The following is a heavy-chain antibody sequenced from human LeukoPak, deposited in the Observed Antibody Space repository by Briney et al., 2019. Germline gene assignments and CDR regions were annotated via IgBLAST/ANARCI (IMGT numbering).Heavy chain of an antibody. CDR2: IYYSGST. CDR1: GGFISSYY. CDR3: ARCEWHYYHYYMDV. Sequence: SETLSLTCTVSGGFISSYYWSWIRQPPGKGLEWIGYIYYSGSTNYNPSLKSRVTISVDTSKNQFSLKLSSVTAADTAVYYCARCEWHYYHYYMDVWGKGTTVTVSS. D-gene: IGHD3-3*01. J-gene: IGHJ6*03. V-gene: IGHV4-59*01.